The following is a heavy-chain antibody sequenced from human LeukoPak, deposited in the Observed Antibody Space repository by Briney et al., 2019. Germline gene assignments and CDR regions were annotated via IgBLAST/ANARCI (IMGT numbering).Heavy chain of an antibody. D-gene: IGHD6-19*01. CDR2: INRNSDNR. CDR3: TKGGGSVAGTPPDY. Sequence: PGMSLRLSCAASRFTFNDYVMHWVRQAPGKGLEWVSGINRNSDNRIYGDFVKGRFTISRDNAKKSLYLQMDNLRAEDTALYYCTKGGGSVAGTPPDYWGQGTLVTVSS. CDR1: RFTFNDYV. J-gene: IGHJ4*02. V-gene: IGHV3-9*01.